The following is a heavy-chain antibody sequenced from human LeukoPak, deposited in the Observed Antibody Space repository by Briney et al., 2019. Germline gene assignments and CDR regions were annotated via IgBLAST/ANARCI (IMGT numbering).Heavy chain of an antibody. D-gene: IGHD6-13*01. Sequence: ASVKVSCKASGYTFTGYYMHWVRQAPGQGLDGMGWISPNSGGTKYAQKFQGRVTMNRDTSISTAYMALSRLRSDETAVYYCARYSSTWHSLGYMDVWGKGTTVTISS. CDR2: ISPNSGGT. CDR3: ARYSSTWHSLGYMDV. V-gene: IGHV1-2*02. CDR1: GYTFTGYY. J-gene: IGHJ6*03.